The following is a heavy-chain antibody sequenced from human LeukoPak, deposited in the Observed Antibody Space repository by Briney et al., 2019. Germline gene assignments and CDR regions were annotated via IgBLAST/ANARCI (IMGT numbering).Heavy chain of an antibody. D-gene: IGHD2-2*01. CDR1: GVTFSDYY. V-gene: IGHV3-11*01. CDR3: ARGDIVVVPVSDY. Sequence: GGSLRLSCAASGVTFSDYYMSWIRQAPGKGLEWVSYISSSGSTIYYADSVKGRFTISRDNAKNSLYLQMNSLRAEDTAVYYCARGDIVVVPVSDYWGQGTLVTVSS. J-gene: IGHJ4*02. CDR2: ISSSGSTI.